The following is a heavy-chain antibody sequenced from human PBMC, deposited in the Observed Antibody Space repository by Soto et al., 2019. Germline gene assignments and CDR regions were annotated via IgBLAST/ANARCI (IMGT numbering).Heavy chain of an antibody. J-gene: IGHJ4*02. CDR3: AKDPTGHLFYGDYCYFDY. D-gene: IGHD4-17*01. V-gene: IGHV3-23*01. CDR2: ISGSGGST. Sequence: GVLRLSCAASGFTFSSYAMSWVRQAPGKGLEWVSAISGSGGSTYYADSVKGRFTISRDNSKNTLYLQMNSLRAEDTAVYYCAKDPTGHLFYGDYCYFDYWGQGTLVTVS. CDR1: GFTFSSYA.